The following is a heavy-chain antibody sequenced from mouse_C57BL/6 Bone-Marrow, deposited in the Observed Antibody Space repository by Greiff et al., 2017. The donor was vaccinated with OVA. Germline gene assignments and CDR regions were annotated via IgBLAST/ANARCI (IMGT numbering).Heavy chain of an antibody. CDR3: ASYYYGSSFFDY. Sequence: VQLQQSGAELVRPGSSVKLSCKASGYTFTSYWMDWVKQRPGQGLEWIGNIYPSDSETHYNQKFKDKATLTVDKSSSTAYMQLSSLTSEDSAVYYCASYYYGSSFFDYWGQGTTLTVSS. CDR1: GYTFTSYW. D-gene: IGHD1-1*01. J-gene: IGHJ2*01. V-gene: IGHV1-61*01. CDR2: IYPSDSET.